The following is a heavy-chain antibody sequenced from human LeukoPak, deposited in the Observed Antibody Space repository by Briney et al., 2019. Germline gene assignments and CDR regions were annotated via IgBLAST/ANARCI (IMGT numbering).Heavy chain of an antibody. J-gene: IGHJ3*02. CDR1: GYTLTSYY. CDR2: INPSGGST. V-gene: IGHV1-46*01. Sequence: GASVKASCKASGYTLTSYYMHWVRQAPGQGLEWMGIINPSGGSTSYAQKFQGRVTMTRDTSTSTVYMELSSLRSEDTAVYYCAREYYYDSSGYYWRGRPHAFDIWGQGTMVTVSS. D-gene: IGHD3-22*01. CDR3: AREYYYDSSGYYWRGRPHAFDI.